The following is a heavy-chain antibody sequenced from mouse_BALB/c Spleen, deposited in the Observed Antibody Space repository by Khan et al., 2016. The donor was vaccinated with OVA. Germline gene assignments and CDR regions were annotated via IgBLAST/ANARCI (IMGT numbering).Heavy chain of an antibody. CDR1: GYSITSDYA. J-gene: IGHJ2*01. D-gene: IGHD1-1*01. Sequence: VQLKESGPGLVKPSQSLSLTCTVTGYSITSDYAWNWIRQFPGNKLEWMGYISYSGRTSYNPSLKSRISITRDTSQHQFFLQLNSVTTEDTATYYCARSVTITTVVATDFDYWGQGTTLTVSS. V-gene: IGHV3-2*02. CDR3: ARSVTITTVVATDFDY. CDR2: ISYSGRT.